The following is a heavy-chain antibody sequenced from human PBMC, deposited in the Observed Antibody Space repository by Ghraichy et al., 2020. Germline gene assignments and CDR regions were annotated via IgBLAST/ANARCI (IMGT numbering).Heavy chain of an antibody. Sequence: SETLSLTCAVYGGSFSGYYWSWIRQPPGKGLEWIGEINHSGSTNYNPSLKSRVTISVDTSKNQFSLKLSSVTAADTAVYYCARLWSGYPYLYYYYGMDVWGQGTTVTVSS. CDR1: GGSFSGYY. CDR3: ARLWSGYPYLYYYYGMDV. V-gene: IGHV4-34*01. J-gene: IGHJ6*02. CDR2: INHSGST. D-gene: IGHD3-3*01.